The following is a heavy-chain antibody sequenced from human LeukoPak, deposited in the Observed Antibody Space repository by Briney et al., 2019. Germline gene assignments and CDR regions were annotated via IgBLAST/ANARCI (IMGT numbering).Heavy chain of an antibody. CDR2: ISHDGRTK. Sequence: GGSLRLSYVVSGFNFDNFAMHWVRQPLGKGLEWVAVISHDGRTKYYADSMKGRITISRDNSKNTLFLQMNNLRSEDTAVYFCARPSPPGDGYNPPDHWGQGTLVTVSS. CDR1: GFNFDNFA. D-gene: IGHD5-24*01. J-gene: IGHJ4*02. CDR3: ARPSPPGDGYNPPDH. V-gene: IGHV3-30*04.